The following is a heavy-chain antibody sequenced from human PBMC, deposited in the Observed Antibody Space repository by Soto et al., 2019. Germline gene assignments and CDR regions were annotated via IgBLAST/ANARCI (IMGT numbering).Heavy chain of an antibody. CDR2: IYPGDSDT. Sequence: PGASLKSSCKGSGYSFTSYWIGWVRQMPGKGLEWMGIIYPGDSDTRYSPSFQGQVTISADKSISTAYLQWSSLKASDTAMYYCARGLRNGGYYYYGMDVWGQGTTVTVS. V-gene: IGHV5-51*01. CDR1: GYSFTSYW. D-gene: IGHD1-1*01. CDR3: ARGLRNGGYYYYGMDV. J-gene: IGHJ6*02.